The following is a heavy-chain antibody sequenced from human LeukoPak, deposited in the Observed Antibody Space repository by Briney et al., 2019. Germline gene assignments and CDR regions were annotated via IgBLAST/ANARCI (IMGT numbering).Heavy chain of an antibody. CDR2: IDDSENS. Sequence: PSETLSLTCTVSGGSIGSHNWTWLRQPPGKGLEWLGNIDDSENSKYNPSFKSRVTISIDTSKNQFSLKLNSVTAADTAVYYCVRESRLRSFDWFGSYFHYWGQGTLVTVSS. CDR1: GGSIGSHN. D-gene: IGHD3-9*01. V-gene: IGHV4-59*11. CDR3: VRESRLRSFDWFGSYFHY. J-gene: IGHJ4*02.